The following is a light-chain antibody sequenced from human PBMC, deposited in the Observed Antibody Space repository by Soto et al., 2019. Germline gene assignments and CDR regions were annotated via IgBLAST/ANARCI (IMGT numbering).Light chain of an antibody. CDR2: EVV. CDR3: QSYDTSLSGWVI. J-gene: IGLJ2*01. V-gene: IGLV2-8*01. Sequence: QSALTQPPSASGSPGQSVTISCTGTKNDIGVYDFVSWYQHHPGKAPRLIIYEVVQRPSGVPARFSGSKSGTSASLVITGLQAEDEADYYCQSYDTSLSGWVIFGGGTKLTVL. CDR1: KNDIGVYDF.